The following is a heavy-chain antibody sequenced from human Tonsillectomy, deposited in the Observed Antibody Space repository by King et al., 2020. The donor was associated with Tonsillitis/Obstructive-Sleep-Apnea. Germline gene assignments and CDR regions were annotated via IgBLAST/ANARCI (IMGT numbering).Heavy chain of an antibody. CDR1: GGSFSGYY. J-gene: IGHJ4*02. CDR3: ARGLKSFPFH. CDR2: INHIGST. D-gene: IGHD1-26*01. V-gene: IGHV4-34*01. Sequence: QVQLQQWGAGLLKPSETLSLTCAVSGGSFSGYYWSWIRQPPGKGLEWIGEINHIGSTNYNPSLKSRITISVYTSKNQFSLKLSSVTAADTAVFFCARGLKSFPFHWGQGTLVTVSS.